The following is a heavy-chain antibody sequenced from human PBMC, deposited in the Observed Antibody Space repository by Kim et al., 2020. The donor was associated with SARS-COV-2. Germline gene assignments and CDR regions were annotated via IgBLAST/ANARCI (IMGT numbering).Heavy chain of an antibody. Sequence: SETLSLTCTVSGVSITSHYWTWIRQPPGKGLEWIGFVYHSGSTNYNPSLKSRVTMSVETSKNQFSLQLTSMTAADTAIYYCAREGYFDGGSFFFDYWVQG. D-gene: IGHD2-15*01. CDR2: VYHSGST. CDR1: GVSITSHY. J-gene: IGHJ4*02. CDR3: AREGYFDGGSFFFDY. V-gene: IGHV4-59*11.